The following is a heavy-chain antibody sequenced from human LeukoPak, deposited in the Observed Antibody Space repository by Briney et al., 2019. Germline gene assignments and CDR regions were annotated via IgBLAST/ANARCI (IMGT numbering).Heavy chain of an antibody. Sequence: GGSLRLSCAASGFTFSSYGMHWVRQAPGKGLEWVAFIRYDGSNKYYADSVKGRFTISRDNSKNTLYLQMNSLRAEDTAVYYCAKESQRWAIAAAATDLDYWGQGTLVTVSS. J-gene: IGHJ4*02. D-gene: IGHD6-13*01. CDR3: AKESQRWAIAAAATDLDY. V-gene: IGHV3-30*02. CDR1: GFTFSSYG. CDR2: IRYDGSNK.